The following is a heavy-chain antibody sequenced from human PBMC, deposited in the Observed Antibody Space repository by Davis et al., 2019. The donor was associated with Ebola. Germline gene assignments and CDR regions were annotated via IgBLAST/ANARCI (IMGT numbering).Heavy chain of an antibody. CDR1: GYTFTDYY. J-gene: IGHJ3*02. V-gene: IGHV1-45*02. D-gene: IGHD1-26*01. CDR3: ALEYSGSYYAAFDI. CDR2: ITPFNGNT. Sequence: SVKVSCKASGYTFTDYYLHWVRQAPGQALEWMGWITPFNGNTNYAQKFQDRVTITRDRSMSTAYMELSSLRSEDTAMYYCALEYSGSYYAAFDIWGQGTMVTVSS.